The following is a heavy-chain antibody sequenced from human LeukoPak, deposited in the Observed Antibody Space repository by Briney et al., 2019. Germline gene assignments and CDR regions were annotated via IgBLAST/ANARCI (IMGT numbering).Heavy chain of an antibody. CDR2: IWYDGSNR. V-gene: IGHV3-33*01. CDR1: GFTFSTYG. J-gene: IGHJ4*02. D-gene: IGHD3-22*01. CDR3: ARDPSWLGYFDY. Sequence: GRSLRLSCAASGFTFSTYGMHWVRQAPGKGLEWVALIWYDGSNRYYVDSVKGRFTISRDNSKKTVYLQMNSLRAEDTAVYYCARDPSWLGYFDYWGQGTLVTVAS.